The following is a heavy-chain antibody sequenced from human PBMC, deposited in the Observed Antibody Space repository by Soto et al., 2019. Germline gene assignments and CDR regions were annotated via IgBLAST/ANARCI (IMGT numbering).Heavy chain of an antibody. CDR2: ISYDGSNK. CDR1: GFTFSSYA. CDR3: ARKQLWHGIDH. D-gene: IGHD5-18*01. V-gene: IGHV3-30-3*01. Sequence: PGGSLRLSCAASGFTFSSYAMHWVRQAPGKGLEWVAVISYDGSNKYYADSVKGRFTISRDNSKNTLYLQMNSLRAEDTAVYYCARKQLWHGIDHWGQGTLVTVSS. J-gene: IGHJ4*02.